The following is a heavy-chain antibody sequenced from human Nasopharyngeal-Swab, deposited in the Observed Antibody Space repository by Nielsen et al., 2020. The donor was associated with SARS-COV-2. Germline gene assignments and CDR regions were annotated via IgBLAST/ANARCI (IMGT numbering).Heavy chain of an antibody. V-gene: IGHV3-7*02. J-gene: IGHJ6*04. CDR2: IKHDGSEK. D-gene: IGHD2-15*01. Sequence: VRQMPGKGLEWVANIKHDGSEKYYVDSVKGRFTISRDNAKNSLYLQMNSLRAEDTAVYYCARGDISAVWGKGTTVTVSS. CDR3: ARGDISAV.